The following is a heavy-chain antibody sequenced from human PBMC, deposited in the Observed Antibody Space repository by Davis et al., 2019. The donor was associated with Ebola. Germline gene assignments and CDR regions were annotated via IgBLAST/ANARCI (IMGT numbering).Heavy chain of an antibody. CDR1: GYTFASYW. CDR2: IDPDDSST. Sequence: GESLKISCKGSGYTFASYWINWVRQMPGKGLEWMGRIDPDDSSTNYSPSFQGHVTISADKYTNTAYLEWGSLEASDTAMYYCARLGGLDVWGQGTTVTVFS. J-gene: IGHJ6*02. CDR3: ARLGGLDV. V-gene: IGHV5-10-1*01.